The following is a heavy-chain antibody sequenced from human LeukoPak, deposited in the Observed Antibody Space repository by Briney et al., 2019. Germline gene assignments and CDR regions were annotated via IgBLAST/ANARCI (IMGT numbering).Heavy chain of an antibody. J-gene: IGHJ4*02. D-gene: IGHD3-3*01. CDR2: ISSTSSTI. CDR1: GFTFSSYS. V-gene: IGHV3-48*02. Sequence: PGGSLRLSCAASGFTFSSYSMHWVGQAPGKGLEWVSYISSTSSTIYYADSVKGRFTISRDNAKKSLYLQLNSLREEDTAVYYCAGGEYDFWSGYYLGGLYWGQGTLVTVSS. CDR3: AGGEYDFWSGYYLGGLY.